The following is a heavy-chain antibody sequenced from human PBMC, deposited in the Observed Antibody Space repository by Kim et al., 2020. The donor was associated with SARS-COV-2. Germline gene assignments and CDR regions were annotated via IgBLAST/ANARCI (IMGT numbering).Heavy chain of an antibody. J-gene: IGHJ4*02. CDR1: GFTVSSNY. D-gene: IGHD1-26*01. Sequence: GGSLRLSCAASGFTVSSNYMTWVRQAPGKGLEWVSVIYSGGSTYYADSVKGRFTISRDNSKNTLYLQMNSLRVEDTAVYYCAIDSGSYDLDYWGQGTLVTVSS. V-gene: IGHV3-53*01. CDR3: AIDSGSYDLDY. CDR2: IYSGGST.